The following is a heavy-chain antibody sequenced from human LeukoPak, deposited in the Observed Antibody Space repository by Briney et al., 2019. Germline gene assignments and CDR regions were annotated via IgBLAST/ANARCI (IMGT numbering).Heavy chain of an antibody. CDR1: GGSISSTSCY. J-gene: IGHJ5*02. D-gene: IGHD3-3*01. Sequence: SETLSLTCTVSGGSISSTSCYWSWIRQPAGEGLEWIGRIYFSGSTNYNPSLKSRVTISVDTSKNQFSLKLSSVTAADTAVYYCAREETIFGVVIPWGQGTLVTVSS. CDR2: IYFSGST. CDR3: AREETIFGVVIP. V-gene: IGHV4-61*02.